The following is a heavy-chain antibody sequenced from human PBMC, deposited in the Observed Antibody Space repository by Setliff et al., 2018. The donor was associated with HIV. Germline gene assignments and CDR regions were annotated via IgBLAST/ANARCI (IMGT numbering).Heavy chain of an antibody. J-gene: IGHJ4*02. CDR2: INAGNGKT. CDR3: ASSTIPIFGVVPYYFDY. V-gene: IGHV1-3*01. D-gene: IGHD3-3*01. CDR1: GSTFSSYA. Sequence: ASVNVSCKASGSTFSSYALHWVRQAPGQRLEWMGWINAGNGKTKYSQKFQSRVTITRDTSASTAYMELHSLRSQDTAIYYCASSTIPIFGVVPYYFDYWGQGTLVTVSS.